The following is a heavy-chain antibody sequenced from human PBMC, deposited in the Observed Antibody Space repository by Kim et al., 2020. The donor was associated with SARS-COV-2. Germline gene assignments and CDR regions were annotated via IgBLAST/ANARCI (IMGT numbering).Heavy chain of an antibody. Sequence: ASVKVSCKASGYTFTGYYMHWVRQAPGQGLEWMGWINPNSGGTNYAQKFQGRVTMTRDTSISTAYMELSRLRSDDTAVYYCARDGYYYDTNWFDPWGQGTLVTVSS. CDR3: ARDGYYYDTNWFDP. CDR1: GYTFTGYY. CDR2: INPNSGGT. J-gene: IGHJ5*02. V-gene: IGHV1-2*02. D-gene: IGHD3-22*01.